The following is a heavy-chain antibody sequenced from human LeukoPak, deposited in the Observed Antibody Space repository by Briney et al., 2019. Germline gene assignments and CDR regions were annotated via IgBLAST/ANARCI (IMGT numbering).Heavy chain of an antibody. Sequence: ASVKVSCKASGYTFTSYAMHWVRQAPGQGPEWMGWMNPNTGNTGFAQKFQGRVTITQNTSISTVYMELHSLTSEDTAIYYCARRGLVAGIYDLVYGFDIWGQGTMVTVSS. CDR2: MNPNTGNT. D-gene: IGHD3/OR15-3a*01. CDR3: ARRGLVAGIYDLVYGFDI. CDR1: GYTFTSYA. J-gene: IGHJ3*02. V-gene: IGHV1-8*03.